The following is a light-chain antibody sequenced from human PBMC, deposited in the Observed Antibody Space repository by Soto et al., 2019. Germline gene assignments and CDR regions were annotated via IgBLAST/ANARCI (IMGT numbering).Light chain of an antibody. CDR2: DVS. CDR3: SSYTSSSTD. J-gene: IGLJ1*01. CDR1: SSDVGGYNY. V-gene: IGLV2-14*01. Sequence: QSALTQPASVSGSPGQSITISCTGTSSDVGGYNYVSWYQQHPGKAPKLMIYDVSNRPSGFSNRFSGSKSGNTASLTISGLQAEDEADYYCSSYTSSSTDFGTGTKLTVL.